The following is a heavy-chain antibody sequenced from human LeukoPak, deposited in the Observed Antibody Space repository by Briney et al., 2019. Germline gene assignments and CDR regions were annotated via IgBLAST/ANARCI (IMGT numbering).Heavy chain of an antibody. CDR1: GFSVSSYA. CDR3: ARDANVFGELLILYYMDF. V-gene: IGHV3-30*04. J-gene: IGHJ6*03. D-gene: IGHD3-10*02. Sequence: GRSLRLSCAASGFSVSSYAMHWVRQAQGKGLEWVAVISYDGSNKYYGDSVKGRFTISRDNSKNTLYLQMNSLRAEDTAVYHCARDANVFGELLILYYMDFWGKATTVAVSS. CDR2: ISYDGSNK.